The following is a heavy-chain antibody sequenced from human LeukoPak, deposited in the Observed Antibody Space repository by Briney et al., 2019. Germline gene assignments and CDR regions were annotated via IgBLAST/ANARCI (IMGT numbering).Heavy chain of an antibody. CDR2: IWYDGSNK. CDR1: GFTFSNYG. J-gene: IGHJ4*02. CDR3: ARDLGTTNYFFDY. Sequence: GGSLRLSCAASGFTFSNYGFHWVRQAPGKGLEWVAVIWYDGSNKYYADSVKGRFTLSRDNSKNTLYLQMNSLRAEDTAVYYCARDLGTTNYFFDYWGQGTLVTVSS. V-gene: IGHV3-33*01. D-gene: IGHD4-17*01.